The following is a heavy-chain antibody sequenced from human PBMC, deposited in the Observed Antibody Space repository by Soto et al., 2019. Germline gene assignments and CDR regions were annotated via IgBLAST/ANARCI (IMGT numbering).Heavy chain of an antibody. J-gene: IGHJ6*02. CDR3: AKSWWVAVAYGMDV. V-gene: IGHV3-30*18. CDR1: GFTFSSYG. Sequence: QVQLVESGGGVVQPGRSLRLSCAASGFTFSSYGMHRVRQAPGKGLEWVAVISYDGSNKYYADSVKGRFTISRDNSKNTLYLQMNSLRAEDTAVYYCAKSWWVAVAYGMDVWGQGTTVTVSS. CDR2: ISYDGSNK. D-gene: IGHD6-19*01.